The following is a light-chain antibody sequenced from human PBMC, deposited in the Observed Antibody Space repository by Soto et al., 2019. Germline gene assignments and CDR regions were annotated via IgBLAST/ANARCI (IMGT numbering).Light chain of an antibody. CDR3: QQRFNWPLT. CDR1: QSVSNNY. CDR2: GAS. Sequence: EVVLTQSPGTLSLSPGERATLSCRASQSVSNNYLAWYQQKPGQAPRLLIYGASNRATGIPDRFSGSGSGTDFTLTINSLEPEDFAVYYCQQRFNWPLTFGQGTRLEIK. V-gene: IGKV3D-20*02. J-gene: IGKJ5*01.